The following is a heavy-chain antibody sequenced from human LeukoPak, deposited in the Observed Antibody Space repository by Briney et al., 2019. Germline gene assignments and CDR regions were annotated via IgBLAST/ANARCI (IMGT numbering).Heavy chain of an antibody. Sequence: GGSLRLSCAASGFTFSSFGMHWVRQAPGKGLEWVANIKQDGSEKNYVDSVKGRFTISRDNAKNSLYLQMNSLRAEDTAVYYCVREARESGGFDYWGQGTLVTVSS. D-gene: IGHD5-24*01. CDR2: IKQDGSEK. V-gene: IGHV3-7*01. J-gene: IGHJ4*02. CDR3: VREARESGGFDY. CDR1: GFTFSSFG.